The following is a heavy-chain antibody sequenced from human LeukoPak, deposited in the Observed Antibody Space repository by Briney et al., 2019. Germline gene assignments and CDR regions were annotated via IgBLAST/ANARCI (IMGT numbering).Heavy chain of an antibody. CDR3: IRELGYCTNGVCYRAYYFDY. J-gene: IGHJ4*02. Sequence: GGSLRLSCTASGFTFDDYAMSWVRQAPGKGLEWVSFIRSKAYGGTTEYAASVKGRFTISRDDSKSIAFLQMNSLKTEDTAVYYCIRELGYCTNGVCYRAYYFDYWGQGTLVTVSS. CDR2: IRSKAYGGTT. D-gene: IGHD2-8*01. CDR1: GFTFDDYA. V-gene: IGHV3-49*04.